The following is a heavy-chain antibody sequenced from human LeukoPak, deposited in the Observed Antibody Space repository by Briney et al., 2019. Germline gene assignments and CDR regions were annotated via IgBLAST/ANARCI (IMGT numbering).Heavy chain of an antibody. D-gene: IGHD4-11*01. J-gene: IGHJ4*02. CDR1: GFTVSSNY. CDR2: IYSGSST. Sequence: GGSLRLSCAASGFTVSSNYMSWVRQAPGKGLEWVSVIYSGSSTYYADSVKGRFTISRDNSKNTLYLQMNSLRAEDTAVYYCARDLVGYSDYGGLDYWGQGTLVTVSS. V-gene: IGHV3-53*01. CDR3: ARDLVGYSDYGGLDY.